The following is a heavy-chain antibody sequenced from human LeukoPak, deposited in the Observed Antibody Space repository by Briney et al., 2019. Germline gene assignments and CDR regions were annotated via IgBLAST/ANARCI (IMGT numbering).Heavy chain of an antibody. CDR2: IYYSGST. CDR3: ARFPPADFFGFWGPIYPIVIGAFDI. D-gene: IGHD3-16*02. Sequence: PSETLSLTCTVSGGSISSGGYYWSWIRQHPGKGLEWIGYIYYSGSTYYNPSLKSRVTISVDTSKNQFSLKLSSVTAADTAVYYCARFPPADFFGFWGPIYPIVIGAFDIWGQGTMVTVSS. V-gene: IGHV4-31*03. J-gene: IGHJ3*02. CDR1: GGSISSGGYY.